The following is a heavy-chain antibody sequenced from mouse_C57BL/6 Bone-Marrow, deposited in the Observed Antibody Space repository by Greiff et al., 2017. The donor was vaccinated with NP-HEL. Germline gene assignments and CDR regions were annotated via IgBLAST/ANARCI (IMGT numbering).Heavy chain of an antibody. CDR1: GFTFSSYA. Sequence: EVKLMESGGGLVKPGGSLKLSCAASGFTFSSYAMSWVRQTPEKRLEWVATISDVGSYTYYPDNVKGRFTISRDNAKNNLYLQMSHLKSEDTAMYYCARDYYGSSYGFYYYAMDYWGQGTSVTVSS. D-gene: IGHD1-1*01. CDR2: ISDVGSYT. CDR3: ARDYYGSSYGFYYYAMDY. J-gene: IGHJ4*01. V-gene: IGHV5-4*03.